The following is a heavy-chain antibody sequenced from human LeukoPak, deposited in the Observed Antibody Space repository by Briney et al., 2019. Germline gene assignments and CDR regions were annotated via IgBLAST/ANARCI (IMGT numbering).Heavy chain of an antibody. J-gene: IGHJ5*02. D-gene: IGHD3-9*01. Sequence: SETLSLTCTVSGGSISYYYWTWIRQSRGKGPEWIGQIYYTGSTYYNPSLKRRVTISVDTSRNQFSLTLTSVTAADTAVYHCARGGTYNDILSFDPWGQGTLVTVSS. CDR3: ARGGTYNDILSFDP. CDR2: IYYTGST. V-gene: IGHV4-59*01. CDR1: GGSISYYY.